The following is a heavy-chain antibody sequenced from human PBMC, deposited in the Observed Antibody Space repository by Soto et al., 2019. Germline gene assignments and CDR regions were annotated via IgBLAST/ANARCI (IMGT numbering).Heavy chain of an antibody. CDR2: INSAGTYT. V-gene: IGHV3-74*01. Sequence: EVQLVDSGGGLVQPGVSLRLSCAASGFSFSGYWMHWVRQVPGQAPTWVSRINSAGTYTESADSVRGRFTISKDTASNTLYLQMNSLRVEDTAVYYCTRALDGMMPTAFWGQGTLVTVSS. CDR1: GFSFSGYW. D-gene: IGHD2-21*02. CDR3: TRALDGMMPTAF. J-gene: IGHJ4*02.